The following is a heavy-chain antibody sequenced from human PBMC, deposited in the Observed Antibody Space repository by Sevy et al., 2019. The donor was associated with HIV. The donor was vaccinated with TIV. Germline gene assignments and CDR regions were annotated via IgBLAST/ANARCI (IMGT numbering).Heavy chain of an antibody. CDR1: GSTFNTYV. V-gene: IGHV3-23*01. J-gene: IGHJ5*02. D-gene: IGHD3-3*01. CDR2: ISASGGYT. CDR3: AKETASGYLP. Sequence: GGSLRLSFVASGSTFNTYVMTWVRQAPGKGLEWVSTISASGGYTYYADSVKGRFTISRDNSKNTVDLLMISLRAEDTAVYYCAKETASGYLPWGQGTLVTVSS.